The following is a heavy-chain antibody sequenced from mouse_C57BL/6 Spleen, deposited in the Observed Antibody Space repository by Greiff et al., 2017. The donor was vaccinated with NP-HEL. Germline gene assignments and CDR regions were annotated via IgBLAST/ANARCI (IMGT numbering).Heavy chain of an antibody. CDR3: ARIQLTGAWFAY. J-gene: IGHJ3*01. CDR2: IYPGSGST. D-gene: IGHD4-1*01. V-gene: IGHV1-55*01. CDR1: GYTFTSYW. Sequence: VQLQQPGAELVKPGASVKMSCKASGYTFTSYWITWVKQRPGQGLEWIGDIYPGSGSTNYNEKFKSKATLTVDTSSSTAYMQLSSLTSEDSAVYYCARIQLTGAWFAYWGQGTLGTVSA.